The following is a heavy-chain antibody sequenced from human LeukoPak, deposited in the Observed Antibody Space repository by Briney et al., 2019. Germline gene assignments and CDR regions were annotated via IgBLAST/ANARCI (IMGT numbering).Heavy chain of an antibody. D-gene: IGHD3-16*02. J-gene: IGHJ4*02. V-gene: IGHV4-59*11. Sequence: SETLSLTCTVSGGSISSHYWSWIRQPPGKGLEWIGYIYYSGGTNYNPSLKSRVTISVDTSKNQFSLRLSSVTAADTAVYYCARGSFYDYVWGSYLNYFDYWGQGTLVTVSP. CDR2: IYYSGGT. CDR3: ARGSFYDYVWGSYLNYFDY. CDR1: GGSISSHY.